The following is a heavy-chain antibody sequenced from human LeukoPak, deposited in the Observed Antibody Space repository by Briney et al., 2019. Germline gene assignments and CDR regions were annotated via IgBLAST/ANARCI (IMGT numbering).Heavy chain of an antibody. Sequence: GESLKISCQGSGYSFVSYWIVWVRQMPGMGLEWMGTIYPSDSNARYSPSFQGQVTISADRSISTAYLQWSSLKASDTAIYYCTSFVDYSSSVDYWGQGTLVTVST. CDR3: TSFVDYSSSVDY. CDR2: IYPSDSNA. V-gene: IGHV5-51*01. CDR1: GYSFVSYW. J-gene: IGHJ4*02. D-gene: IGHD6-6*01.